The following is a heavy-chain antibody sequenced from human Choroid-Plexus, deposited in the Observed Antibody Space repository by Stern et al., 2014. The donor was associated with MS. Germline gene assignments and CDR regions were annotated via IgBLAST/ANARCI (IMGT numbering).Heavy chain of an antibody. CDR1: GFTFGSCA. J-gene: IGHJ5*02. CDR2: VSYDRSNK. V-gene: IGHV3-30*18. D-gene: IGHD2/OR15-2a*01. CDR3: AKDRQYLTYFFDH. Sequence: VQLVESGGGVVQPGRPLRLSCVASGFTFGSCAMHWVRQAPGKGLEWVAGVSYDRSNKYYADSVKARFTISRDNSQNALEGGVSSLRPEDTAVYYCAKDRQYLTYFFDHWGQGSLVTVSS.